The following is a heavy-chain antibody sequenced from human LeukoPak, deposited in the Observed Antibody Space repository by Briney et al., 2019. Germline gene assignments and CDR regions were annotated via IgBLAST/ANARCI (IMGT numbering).Heavy chain of an antibody. D-gene: IGHD5-24*01. J-gene: IGHJ4*02. CDR2: TKEDGSEK. CDR1: GFTFSSYW. V-gene: IGHV3-7*03. CDR3: ARMAGGLWDY. Sequence: GGSLRLSCAASGFTFSSYWMSWVRQAPGNGLEWVANTKEDGSEKYYVDSVKGRFTISRDNAKNSLSLQMNSLRAEDTAVYYCARMAGGLWDYWGQGTQVTVSS.